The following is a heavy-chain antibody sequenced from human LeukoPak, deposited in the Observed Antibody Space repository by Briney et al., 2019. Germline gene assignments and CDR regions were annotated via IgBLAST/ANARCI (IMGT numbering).Heavy chain of an antibody. D-gene: IGHD5-24*01. CDR2: LGTAGDT. V-gene: IGHV3-13*01. Sequence: GGSLSLSCATSGFTFTNYAMHWVRQPAGEGLEWVSALGTAGDTFYPGSVKGRFSISRDNAKKSLFLQMNSLRVEDTAIYYCARQSTPHGNFDYWGQGTLVTVSS. CDR1: GFTFTNYA. CDR3: ARQSTPHGNFDY. J-gene: IGHJ4*02.